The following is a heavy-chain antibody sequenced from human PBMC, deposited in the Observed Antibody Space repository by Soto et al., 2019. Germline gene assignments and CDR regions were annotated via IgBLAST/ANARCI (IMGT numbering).Heavy chain of an antibody. CDR1: RFPVISNY. J-gene: IGHJ3*02. V-gene: IGHV3-66*01. D-gene: IGHD3-22*01. CDR3: ARVDSTPDAFDI. Sequence: PGGSLRLSCEPYRFPVISNYMSWVRQAPGKGLEWVSVIYSGGSTYYADSVKGRFTISRDNSKNTLYLQMNSLRAEDTAVYYCARVDSTPDAFDIWGRGT. CDR2: IYSGGST.